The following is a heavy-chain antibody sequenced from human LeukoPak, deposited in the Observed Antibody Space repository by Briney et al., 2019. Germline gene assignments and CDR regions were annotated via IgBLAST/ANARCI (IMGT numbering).Heavy chain of an antibody. CDR3: ARRGLRSYFDP. D-gene: IGHD4-17*01. J-gene: IGHJ5*02. CDR1: GGSFSGYY. Sequence: SETLSLTCTVSGGSFSGYYWSWIRQPPGKGLEWIGEINHSGSTNYNPSLKSRVTISVDTSKNQFSLKLSSVTAADTAVYYCARRGLRSYFDPWGQGTLVTVSS. CDR2: INHSGST. V-gene: IGHV4-34*01.